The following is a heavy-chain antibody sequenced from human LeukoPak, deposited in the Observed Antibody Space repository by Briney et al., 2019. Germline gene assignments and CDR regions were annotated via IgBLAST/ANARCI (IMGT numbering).Heavy chain of an antibody. CDR1: GYTFTGYY. J-gene: IGHJ4*02. V-gene: IGHV1-2*02. CDR2: INPNSGGT. CDR3: ARGDDYGDRFDY. Sequence: GSVKVSCKASGYTFTGYYMHWVRQAPGQGLEWMGWINPNSGGTNYAQKFQGRVTMTRDTSISTTYMELSRLRSDDTAVYYCARGDDYGDRFDYWGQGTLVTVSS. D-gene: IGHD4-17*01.